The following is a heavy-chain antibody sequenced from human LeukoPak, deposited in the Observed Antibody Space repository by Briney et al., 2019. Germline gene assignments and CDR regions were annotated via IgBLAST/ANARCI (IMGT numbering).Heavy chain of an antibody. D-gene: IGHD6-6*01. J-gene: IGHJ4*02. CDR2: IYSGGST. V-gene: IGHV3-66*01. CDR3: ASSSSSVLYYFDY. CDR1: GFTVRRNY. Sequence: PGGSLRLSCVASGFTVRRNYMSWVRQAPGKGLEWVSVIYSGGSTYYADSVKGRFAISRDNSKNTLYLQMNSLRAEDTAVYYCASSSSSVLYYFDYWGQGTLVTVSS.